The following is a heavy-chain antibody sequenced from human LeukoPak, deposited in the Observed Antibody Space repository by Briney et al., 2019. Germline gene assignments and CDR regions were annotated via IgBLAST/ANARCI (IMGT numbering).Heavy chain of an antibody. J-gene: IGHJ4*02. CDR2: ISISSSYI. D-gene: IGHD3-10*01. V-gene: IGHV3-21*04. CDR1: GFTFSRYS. Sequence: PGGSLRLSCAASGFTFSRYSMNWVRQAPGKGLEWVSSISISSSYIYYADSVKGRFTISRDTSKNTLWLQMNSLRVDDTALYYCAKSLGGDYGSGSYYVVFDSWGQGTLVTVSS. CDR3: AKSLGGDYGSGSYYVVFDS.